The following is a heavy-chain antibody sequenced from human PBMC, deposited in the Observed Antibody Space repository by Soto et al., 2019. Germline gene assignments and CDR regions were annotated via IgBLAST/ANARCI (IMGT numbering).Heavy chain of an antibody. D-gene: IGHD2-15*01. CDR3: ARKGYGGRWSLDY. Sequence: QLQLVESGGGVVQPGRSLRLSCAASGFTFSSYGMHWARQAPGEGLEWVAVISYDGHRKYYADSVKGRFTISRDFSKNTVDLHMNSLRVEDTSVYFCARKGYGGRWSLDYWGQGILVTVSS. V-gene: IGHV3-30*03. J-gene: IGHJ4*02. CDR2: ISYDGHRK. CDR1: GFTFSSYG.